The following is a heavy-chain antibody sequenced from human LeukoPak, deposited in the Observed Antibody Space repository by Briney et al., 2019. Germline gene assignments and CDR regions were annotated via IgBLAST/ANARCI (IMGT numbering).Heavy chain of an antibody. Sequence: ASVKVSCKASGYTFTSYDINWVRQATGQGLEWMGWTNPNSGNTGYAQKFQGRVTMTRNTSISTAYMELSSLRSEDTAVYYCARGRRGYCSGGSCRPYYFDYWGQGTLVTVSS. V-gene: IGHV1-8*01. CDR3: ARGRRGYCSGGSCRPYYFDY. CDR1: GYTFTSYD. J-gene: IGHJ4*02. D-gene: IGHD2-15*01. CDR2: TNPNSGNT.